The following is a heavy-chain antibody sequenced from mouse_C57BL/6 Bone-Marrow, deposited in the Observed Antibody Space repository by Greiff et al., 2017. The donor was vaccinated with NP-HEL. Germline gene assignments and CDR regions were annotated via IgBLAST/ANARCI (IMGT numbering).Heavy chain of an antibody. CDR1: GYTFTDYY. J-gene: IGHJ4*01. V-gene: IGHV1-26*01. CDR2: INPNNGGT. Sequence: EVQLQQSGPELVKPGASVKISCKASGYTFTDYYMNWVKQSHGKSLEWIGDINPNNGGTSYNQKFKGKATLTVDKSSSTAYMELRSLTSEDSAVYYCAPFYYGFMDYWGQGTSVTVSS. D-gene: IGHD2-1*01. CDR3: APFYYGFMDY.